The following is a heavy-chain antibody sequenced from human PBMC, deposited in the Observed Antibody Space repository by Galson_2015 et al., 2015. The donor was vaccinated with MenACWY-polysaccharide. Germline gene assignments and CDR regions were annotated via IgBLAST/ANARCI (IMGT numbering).Heavy chain of an antibody. CDR1: GDSVSSNSAA. CDR3: ARVSPTCSGGSCYYYGMDV. Sequence: CAISGDSVSSNSAAWNWIRQSPSRGLEWLGRTYYRSKWYNDYAVSVKSRITINPDTSKNQFSLQLNSVTPEDTAVYYCARVSPTCSGGSCYYYGMDVWGQGTTVTVSS. J-gene: IGHJ6*02. CDR2: TYYRSKWYN. D-gene: IGHD2-15*01. V-gene: IGHV6-1*01.